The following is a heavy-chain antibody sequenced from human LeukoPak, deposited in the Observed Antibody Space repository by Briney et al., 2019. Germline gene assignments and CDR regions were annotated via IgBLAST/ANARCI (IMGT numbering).Heavy chain of an antibody. CDR3: ARKTCTTTSCLHP. V-gene: IGHV1-8*01. CDR1: GYTFTTYD. Sequence: ASVKVSCKASGYTFTTYDINWVRQAAGQGLEWMGWMKPNTGKSGYAQRFQGRVTFTRDTSIDTAYMELGSLGSADTAVYYCARKTCTTTSCLHPWGQGTLGSVSS. J-gene: IGHJ5*02. D-gene: IGHD2-2*01. CDR2: MKPNTGKS.